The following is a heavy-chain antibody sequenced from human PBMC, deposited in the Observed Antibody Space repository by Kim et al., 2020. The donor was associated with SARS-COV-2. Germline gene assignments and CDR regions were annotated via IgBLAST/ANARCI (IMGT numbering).Heavy chain of an antibody. V-gene: IGHV5-10-1*01. J-gene: IGHJ6*02. D-gene: IGHD4-17*01. CDR1: GYSFTSYW. Sequence: GESLKISCKGSGYSFTSYWISWVRQMPGKGLEWMGRIDPSDSYTNYSPSFQGHVTISADKSISTAYLQWSSLKASDTAMYYCGRDGDPAYYYYGMDVWGQGTTVTVSS. CDR3: GRDGDPAYYYYGMDV. CDR2: IDPSDSYT.